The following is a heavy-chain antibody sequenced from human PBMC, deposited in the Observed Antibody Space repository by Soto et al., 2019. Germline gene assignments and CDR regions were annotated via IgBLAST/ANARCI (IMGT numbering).Heavy chain of an antibody. CDR3: ARGRSRGWHYPSYYSGMDV. CDR2: INHSGST. V-gene: IGHV4-34*01. D-gene: IGHD6-19*01. J-gene: IGHJ6*01. Sequence: SETLSLTCAVYGGSFSGYYWSWIRQPPGKGLEWIGEINHSGSTNYNPSLKSRVTISVDTSKNQFSLKLSSVTAADTAVYYCARGRSRGWHYPSYYSGMDVWGQGTTVTVSS. CDR1: GGSFSGYY.